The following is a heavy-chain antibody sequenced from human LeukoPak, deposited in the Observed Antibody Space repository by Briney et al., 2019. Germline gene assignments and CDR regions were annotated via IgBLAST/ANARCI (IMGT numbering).Heavy chain of an antibody. D-gene: IGHD2-2*01. Sequence: GASVKVSCKASGYTFTSYGISWVRQAPGQGLEWMGWISAYNGNTNYAQKLQGRVTMTTDTSTSTAYMELRSLRSDDTAVYYCARDPTAGYCSSTSYPKNYYYGMDVWGQGTTVTVSS. V-gene: IGHV1-18*04. CDR1: GYTFTSYG. CDR3: ARDPTAGYCSSTSYPKNYYYGMDV. CDR2: ISAYNGNT. J-gene: IGHJ6*02.